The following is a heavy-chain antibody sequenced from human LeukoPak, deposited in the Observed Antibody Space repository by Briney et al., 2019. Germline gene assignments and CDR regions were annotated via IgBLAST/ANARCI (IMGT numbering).Heavy chain of an antibody. Sequence: PSETLSLTCAVYSGSFSSYQWNWIRQPPGKGLEWIGEISHRGTTNYNPSLKSRVTMSVDTSKNQFSLKLSSVTAADTAVYYCVRGAESSSWSLDYWGQGTLVTVSS. J-gene: IGHJ4*02. V-gene: IGHV4-34*01. CDR1: SGSFSSYQ. CDR3: VRGAESSSWSLDY. D-gene: IGHD6-13*01. CDR2: ISHRGTT.